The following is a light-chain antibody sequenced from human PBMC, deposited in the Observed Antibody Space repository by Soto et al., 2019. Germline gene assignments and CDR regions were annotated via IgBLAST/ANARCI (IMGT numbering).Light chain of an antibody. Sequence: DIHMTQSPSTLSASVGDRVTITCRASQSISLWVAWYQQKPGRAPNLLIYNTSSLETGVPSRFSGSGAGTEFPLTISSLQPDDFATYYCQHCKDYSCTFGQGTKVEVK. CDR1: QSISLW. CDR2: NTS. J-gene: IGKJ1*01. CDR3: QHCKDYSCT. V-gene: IGKV1-5*03.